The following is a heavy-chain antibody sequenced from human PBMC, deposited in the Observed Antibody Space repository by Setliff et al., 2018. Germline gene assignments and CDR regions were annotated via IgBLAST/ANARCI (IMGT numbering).Heavy chain of an antibody. Sequence: SETLSLTCSVSGGSISSSYWTWIRQPPGKGLEWIGYIYSSGSSNYNPSLKTRVTISVDTSKNQFSLRLSSVTAADTAVYYCARAAKYDSSCYYGFWFDPLGQGNLVPVSS. J-gene: IGHJ5*02. D-gene: IGHD3-22*01. CDR3: ARAAKYDSSCYYGFWFDP. CDR2: IYSSGSS. V-gene: IGHV4-59*01. CDR1: GGSISSSY.